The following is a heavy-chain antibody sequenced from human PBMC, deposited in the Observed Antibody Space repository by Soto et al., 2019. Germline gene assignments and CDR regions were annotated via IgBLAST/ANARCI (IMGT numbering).Heavy chain of an antibody. CDR2: IYYSGST. CDR1: GGSISSGGYY. Sequence: SETLSLTCTVSGGSISSGGYYWSWIRQHPGKGLEWIGYIYYSGSTYYNPSLKSRVTISVGTSKNQFSLKLSSVTAADTAVYYCAREVRYCSGGSCYSMDPWGQGTLVTVSS. V-gene: IGHV4-31*03. J-gene: IGHJ5*02. D-gene: IGHD2-15*01. CDR3: AREVRYCSGGSCYSMDP.